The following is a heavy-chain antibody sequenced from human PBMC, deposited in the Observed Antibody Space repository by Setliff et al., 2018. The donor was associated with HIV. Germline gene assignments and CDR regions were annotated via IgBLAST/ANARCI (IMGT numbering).Heavy chain of an antibody. Sequence: SETLSLTCTVSGDSISRYYWSWIRQPAGKGLEWIGRIQTSGSTNYNPSLKTRVTMSVDTSKNQFSLKPTSVTAADTAVYYCARDPWFGESENYYYYYYMDVWGKGTTVTVSS. J-gene: IGHJ6*03. CDR1: GDSISRYY. D-gene: IGHD3-10*01. V-gene: IGHV4-4*07. CDR3: ARDPWFGESENYYYYYYMDV. CDR2: IQTSGST.